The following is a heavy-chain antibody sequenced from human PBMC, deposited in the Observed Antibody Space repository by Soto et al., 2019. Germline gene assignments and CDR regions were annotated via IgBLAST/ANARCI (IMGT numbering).Heavy chain of an antibody. CDR2: ISYTGRP. D-gene: IGHD6-13*01. CDR3: ARGGTYSDLLIRERFDP. Sequence: QVQLQESGPGLVKPSETLSLTCTVSGGSISNYYWSWIRQPPGKGLEWIGYISYTGRPNYNPSLESRVTVSVYTSKNQFSLKLSSVTSADTAIYYCARGGTYSDLLIRERFDPWGQGTLVTVSS. V-gene: IGHV4-59*01. J-gene: IGHJ5*02. CDR1: GGSISNYY.